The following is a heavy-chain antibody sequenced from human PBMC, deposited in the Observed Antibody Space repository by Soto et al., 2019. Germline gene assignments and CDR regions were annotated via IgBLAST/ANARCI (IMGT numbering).Heavy chain of an antibody. D-gene: IGHD4-4*01. CDR3: AKDRTTVTTWYFDY. V-gene: IGHV3-30*18. CDR1: GFTFGSYG. J-gene: IGHJ4*02. Sequence: GGSLRLSCAASGFTFGSYGMHWFRQAPGKGLEWVAVISYDGSNKYYADSVKGRFTISRDNSKNTLYLQMNSLRAEDTAVYYCAKDRTTVTTWYFDYWGQGTLVTVS. CDR2: ISYDGSNK.